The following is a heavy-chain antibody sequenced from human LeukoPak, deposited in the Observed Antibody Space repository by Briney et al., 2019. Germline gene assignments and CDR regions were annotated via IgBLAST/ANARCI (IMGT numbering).Heavy chain of an antibody. J-gene: IGHJ4*02. CDR2: ISRGSSTT. V-gene: IGHV3-48*02. CDR1: GFTLSSYS. Sequence: GGSLRLSCAASGFTLSSYSMNWVRQAPGKGLEWVSYISRGSSTTYYADSVKGRFTISRDNAQNSLYLQMNSLRDEDTAVYYCARYGNGFDYWGQGTLVTVSS. CDR3: ARYGNGFDY. D-gene: IGHD1-1*01.